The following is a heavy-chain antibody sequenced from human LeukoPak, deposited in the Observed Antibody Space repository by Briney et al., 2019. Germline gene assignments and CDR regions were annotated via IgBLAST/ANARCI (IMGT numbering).Heavy chain of an antibody. Sequence: GGSLRLSCAASGFTFSDHYMTWIRQAPGKGLEWLSYISPSGSDMNNADSVKGRFTISRDNAKRSLYLQMNSLRAEDTAVYYCASSMGGYYDYWGQGTLVTVSS. CDR2: ISPSGSDM. CDR3: ASSMGGYYDY. CDR1: GFTFSDHY. J-gene: IGHJ4*02. D-gene: IGHD3-22*01. V-gene: IGHV3-11*01.